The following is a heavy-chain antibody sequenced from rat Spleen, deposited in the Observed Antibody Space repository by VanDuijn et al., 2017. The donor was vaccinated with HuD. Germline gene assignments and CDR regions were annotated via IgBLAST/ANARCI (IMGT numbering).Heavy chain of an antibody. J-gene: IGHJ2*01. D-gene: IGHD1-3*01. CDR1: GFTFSNYG. CDR3: AREGAINYGSFFDY. Sequence: EVQLVESGGGLVQPGRSLKVSCAASGFTFSNYGTHWIRQAPTKGLEWVASISYEGSSTYYGDSVKGRFTISRDNAKSTLYLQMNSLRSEDTATYYCAREGAINYGSFFDYWGQGVMVTVSS. V-gene: IGHV5-19*01. CDR2: ISYEGSST.